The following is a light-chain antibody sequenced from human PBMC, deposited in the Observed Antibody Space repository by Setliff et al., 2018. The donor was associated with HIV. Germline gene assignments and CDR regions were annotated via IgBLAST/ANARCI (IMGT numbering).Light chain of an antibody. CDR3: CSYAGNVVVV. CDR1: SSAIGGYNY. Sequence: QSVLTQPRSVSGSPGQSVTFSCTGASSAIGGYNYVSWYQQHPGKAPKLLIYDITKRPSGVPDRFSGFKSGNTASLTISGLQAEDEADYYCCSYAGNVVVVVGGGTKVTGL. CDR2: DIT. V-gene: IGLV2-11*01. J-gene: IGLJ1*01.